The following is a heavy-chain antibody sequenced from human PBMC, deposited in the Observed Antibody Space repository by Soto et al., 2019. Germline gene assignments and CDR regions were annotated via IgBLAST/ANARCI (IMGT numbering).Heavy chain of an antibody. CDR3: ARDEEAATPPLYYYYYGMDV. V-gene: IGHV3-33*01. CDR2: IWYDGSNK. CDR1: GFTSSSYG. J-gene: IGHJ6*02. D-gene: IGHD2-15*01. Sequence: HPGGSLRLSCAASGFTSSSYGMHWVRQAPGKGLEWVAVIWYDGSNKYYADSVKGRFTISRDNSKNTLYLQMNSLRAEDTAVYYCARDEEAATPPLYYYYYGMDVWGQGTTVTVSS.